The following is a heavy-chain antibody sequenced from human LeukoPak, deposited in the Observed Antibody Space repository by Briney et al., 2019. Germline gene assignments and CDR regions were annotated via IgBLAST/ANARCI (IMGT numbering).Heavy chain of an antibody. V-gene: IGHV1-69*13. CDR1: GGTFSSYA. CDR3: ARPRHNILTGYTAFDI. J-gene: IGHJ3*02. Sequence: SVKVSCKASGGTFSSYAISWVRQAPGQGLEWMGGIIPIFGTANYAQKFQGRVTITAAESTSTAYIELSSLRSDDTAVYYCARPRHNILTGYTAFDIWGQGTMLTVSS. CDR2: IIPIFGTA. D-gene: IGHD3-9*01.